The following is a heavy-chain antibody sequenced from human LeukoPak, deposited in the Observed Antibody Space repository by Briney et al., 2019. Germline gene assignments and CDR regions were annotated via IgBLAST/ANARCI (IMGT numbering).Heavy chain of an antibody. CDR3: ARGYSGYGIHFDY. CDR1: GGSIFRYH. J-gene: IGHJ4*02. CDR2: VFSSGDT. D-gene: IGHD5-12*01. Sequence: PSETLSLTCTVSGGSIFRYHWSWIPQPPGRGLEWIGYVFSSGDTKYNPSLESRVALSVDASKNQFSLRLTSVTATDTAVYYCARGYSGYGIHFDYWGPGTLVAVSS. V-gene: IGHV4-59*08.